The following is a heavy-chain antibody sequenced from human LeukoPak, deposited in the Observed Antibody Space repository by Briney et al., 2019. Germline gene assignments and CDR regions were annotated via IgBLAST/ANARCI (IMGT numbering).Heavy chain of an antibody. Sequence: KSSETLSLTCAVYGGSFSGYYWSWIRQPPGKGLEWIGEINHSGSTNYNPSLKSRVTISVDTSKNQFSLKLSSVTAADTAVYYCARVPGAYCSGGSCYGNWFDPWGQGTLVTVSS. J-gene: IGHJ5*02. CDR1: GGSFSGYY. CDR3: ARVPGAYCSGGSCYGNWFDP. D-gene: IGHD2-15*01. CDR2: INHSGST. V-gene: IGHV4-34*01.